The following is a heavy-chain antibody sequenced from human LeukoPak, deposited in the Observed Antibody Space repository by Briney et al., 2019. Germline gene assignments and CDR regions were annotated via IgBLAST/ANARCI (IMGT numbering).Heavy chain of an antibody. V-gene: IGHV4-61*02. CDR2: MQTSGNT. Sequence: PSETLSLTCTVSGGSITSGSYFWTWIRQPAGKGLEWLGRMQTSGNTNYNPSLKGRVTISIDTSKNQFSLKLSPVTAADTAVYYCARGLSNAWEVQGYWGQGTLVTVSS. CDR3: ARGLSNAWEVQGY. D-gene: IGHD1-26*01. J-gene: IGHJ4*02. CDR1: GGSITSGSYF.